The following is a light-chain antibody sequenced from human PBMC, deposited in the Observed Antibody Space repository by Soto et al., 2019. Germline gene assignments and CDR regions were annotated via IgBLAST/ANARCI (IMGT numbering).Light chain of an antibody. CDR2: GAS. CDR3: QQLNTYPIT. V-gene: IGKV1-9*01. Sequence: IQLTQSPSSLSASVGDRVTITCRASQGISSYLAWYQQKPGKAPKLLIYGASTLEGGVPFRFSGSGYGTDFTLIISSVPPEDFATYYCQQLNTYPITFGQGTRLEIK. J-gene: IGKJ5*01. CDR1: QGISSY.